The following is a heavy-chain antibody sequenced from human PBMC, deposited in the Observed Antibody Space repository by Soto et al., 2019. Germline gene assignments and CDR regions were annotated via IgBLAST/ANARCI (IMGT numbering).Heavy chain of an antibody. CDR2: IDPSDSYT. CDR1: GYSFTSYW. V-gene: IGHV5-10-1*01. D-gene: IGHD4-4*01. J-gene: IGHJ6*02. Sequence: GESLKSSCKGSGYSFTSYWISWVRQMPGKGLEWMGRIDPSDSYTNYSPSFQGHVTISADKSISTAYLQWSSLKASDTAMYYCAGPWGNSNYGLGMDVWGQGTTVTVSS. CDR3: AGPWGNSNYGLGMDV.